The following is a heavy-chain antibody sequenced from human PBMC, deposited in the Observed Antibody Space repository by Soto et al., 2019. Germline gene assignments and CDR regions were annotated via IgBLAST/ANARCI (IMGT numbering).Heavy chain of an antibody. V-gene: IGHV3-21*01. CDR2: ISSSSSYI. J-gene: IGHJ4*02. D-gene: IGHD2-15*01. CDR3: ARDGRCSGGSGCDY. CDR1: GFTFSSYS. Sequence: GGSLRLSCAASGFTFSSYSMNWVRQAPGKGLEWVSSISSSSSYIYYADSVKGRFTISRDNAKNSLYLQMNSLRAEDTAVYYCARDGRCSGGSGCDYWGQGTLVTVSS.